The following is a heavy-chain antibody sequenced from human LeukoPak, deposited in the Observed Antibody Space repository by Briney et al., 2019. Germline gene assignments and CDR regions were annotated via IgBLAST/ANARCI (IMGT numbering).Heavy chain of an antibody. D-gene: IGHD6-13*01. CDR1: GFTASSYE. CDR2: ISISGTTI. Sequence: GGSLRLSCAALGFTASSYERSWVRQAPGEGLEWVSHISISGTTIYYADSVKGRFTISSDNAKNSLFLQMNSLRAEDTAVYYCARGSGSTWYPSYGLDVWGKGTTVTVSS. J-gene: IGHJ6*04. V-gene: IGHV3-48*03. CDR3: ARGSGSTWYPSYGLDV.